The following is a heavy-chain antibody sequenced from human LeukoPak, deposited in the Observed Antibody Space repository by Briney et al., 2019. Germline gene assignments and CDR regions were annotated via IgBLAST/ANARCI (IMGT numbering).Heavy chain of an antibody. CDR2: IYYSGST. CDR3: ARVDSSGYPSYFDY. D-gene: IGHD3-22*01. V-gene: IGHV4-59*01. CDR1: GGSISSYY. J-gene: IGHJ4*02. Sequence: SETLSLTCTVSGGSISSYYWSWIRQPPGKGLEWIGYIYYSGSTNYNPSLKSRVTVSADRPKNQFSLKLTSVTAADTAVYYCARVDSSGYPSYFDYWGQGTLVTVSS.